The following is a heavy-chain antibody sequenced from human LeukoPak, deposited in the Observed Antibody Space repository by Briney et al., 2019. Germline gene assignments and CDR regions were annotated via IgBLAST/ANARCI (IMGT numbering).Heavy chain of an antibody. D-gene: IGHD5-24*01. Sequence: GGSLRLSCAASGFTVSSNYMSWVRQAPGKGLEWVSVIYSGGSTYYADSVKGRFTISRDSSKNTLYLQMNSLRAEDTAVYYCARDFMATITDYWGQGTLVTVSS. CDR2: IYSGGST. CDR1: GFTVSSNY. J-gene: IGHJ4*02. CDR3: ARDFMATITDY. V-gene: IGHV3-66*01.